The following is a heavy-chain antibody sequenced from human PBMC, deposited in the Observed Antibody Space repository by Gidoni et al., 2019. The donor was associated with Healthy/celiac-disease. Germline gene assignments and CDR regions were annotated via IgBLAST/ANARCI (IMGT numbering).Heavy chain of an antibody. D-gene: IGHD6-19*01. CDR1: GFTFRSYA. V-gene: IGHV3-30-3*01. Sequence: QVQLVQSGGGVVQPGRSLRLSCAASGFTFRSYAMHWVRQAPGKGLEWVAVISYDGSNKYYADSVKGRFTISRDNSKNTLYLQMNSLRAEDTAVYYCARGDSSGWSGLYYFDYWGQGTLVTVSS. CDR2: ISYDGSNK. J-gene: IGHJ4*02. CDR3: ARGDSSGWSGLYYFDY.